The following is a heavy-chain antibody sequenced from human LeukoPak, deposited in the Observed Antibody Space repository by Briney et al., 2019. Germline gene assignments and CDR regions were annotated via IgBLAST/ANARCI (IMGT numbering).Heavy chain of an antibody. D-gene: IGHD6-13*01. CDR1: GFTFSSYA. CDR3: AKAVAAAGYHFYDMDL. Sequence: GGSLRLSCAASGFTFSSYAMSWGRQGLGEGLEWVSAISGSGSGTYSADTVNGRSTISRDNSKNTLYPQMNSLKSEDTAVYYCAKAVAAAGYHFYDMDLSGQGTTVTVSS. J-gene: IGHJ6*02. V-gene: IGHV3-23*01. CDR2: ISGSGSGT.